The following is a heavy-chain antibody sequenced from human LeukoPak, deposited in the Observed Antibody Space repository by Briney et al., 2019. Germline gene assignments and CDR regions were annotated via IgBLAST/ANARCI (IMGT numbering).Heavy chain of an antibody. D-gene: IGHD3-22*01. J-gene: IGHJ4*02. Sequence: SETLSLTCTVSGGSISSYYWSWIRQPPGKGLEWIGYIYYSGSTNYNPSLKSRVTIPVDTSKNQFSLKLSSVTAADTAVYYCARHFRYDSSGYLFDYWGQGTLVTVSS. CDR2: IYYSGST. CDR3: ARHFRYDSSGYLFDY. V-gene: IGHV4-59*08. CDR1: GGSISSYY.